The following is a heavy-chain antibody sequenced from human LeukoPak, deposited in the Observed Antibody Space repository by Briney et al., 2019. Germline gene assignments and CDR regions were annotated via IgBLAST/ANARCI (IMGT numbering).Heavy chain of an antibody. CDR3: AKEGRLYDSSGYDY. Sequence: GWSLRLSCAASGFSFSDHYIDCVRQAPGKGLEWVAFIRYDGSNKYYADSVKGRFTISRDNSKNTLYLQMNSLRAEDTAVYYCAKEGRLYDSSGYDYWGQGTLVTVSS. CDR2: IRYDGSNK. D-gene: IGHD3-22*01. CDR1: GFSFSDHY. V-gene: IGHV3-30*02. J-gene: IGHJ4*02.